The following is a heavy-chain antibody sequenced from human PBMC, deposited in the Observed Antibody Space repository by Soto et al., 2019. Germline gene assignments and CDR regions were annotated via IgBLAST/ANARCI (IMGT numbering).Heavy chain of an antibody. CDR2: ISYDGSNK. J-gene: IGHJ5*02. CDR3: AKVLYDFWSGINNWFDP. V-gene: IGHV3-30*18. CDR1: GFNFSSYG. Sequence: PGGSLRLSCAASGFNFSSYGMHWVRQAPGKGLEWVAVISYDGSNKYYADSVKGRFTISRDNSKNTLYLQMNSLRAEDTAVYYCAKVLYDFWSGINNWFDPWGQGTLVTVSS. D-gene: IGHD3-3*01.